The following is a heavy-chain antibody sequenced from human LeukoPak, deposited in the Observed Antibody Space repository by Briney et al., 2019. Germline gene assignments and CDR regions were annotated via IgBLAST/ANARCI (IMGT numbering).Heavy chain of an antibody. CDR1: GFTFSSYS. CDR3: VRRYRSSSLDY. J-gene: IGHJ4*02. D-gene: IGHD6-6*01. Sequence: GGSLRLSCAASGFTFSSYSMNWVRQAPGQGLDWVAVISYDGNIKYYADSVKGRFTISRDNSKNTLYVQMNSLRADDTALYYCVRRYRSSSLDYWGQGTLVTVSS. CDR2: ISYDGNIK. V-gene: IGHV3-30*03.